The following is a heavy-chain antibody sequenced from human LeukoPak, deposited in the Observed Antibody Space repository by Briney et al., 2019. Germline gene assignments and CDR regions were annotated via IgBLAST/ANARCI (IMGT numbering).Heavy chain of an antibody. CDR2: INPTGGST. Sequence: ASVKVSCKASGYIFTSYYMHWVRQAPGEGLEWMGIINPTGGSTSYAQKFQGRVTMTRDTSTSTVYMELSSLRSEDTAVYYCARDHYHKIHSVMVTAPDYWGQGTLVIVSS. CDR3: ARDHYHKIHSVMVTAPDY. J-gene: IGHJ4*02. V-gene: IGHV1-46*01. D-gene: IGHD2-21*02. CDR1: GYIFTSYY.